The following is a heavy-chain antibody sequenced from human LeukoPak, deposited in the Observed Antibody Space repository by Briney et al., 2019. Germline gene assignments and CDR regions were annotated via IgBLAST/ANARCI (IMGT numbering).Heavy chain of an antibody. Sequence: GGSLRLSCAASGFTFSDYYISWIRQAPGKGLEWVSYISSSGSTIYYADSVKGRFTISRDNAKNSLYLQMNSLRAEDTAVYYCARARRMLYEYTYFDYWGQGTLVTVSS. J-gene: IGHJ4*02. D-gene: IGHD2-8*01. CDR1: GFTFSDYY. V-gene: IGHV3-11*04. CDR2: ISSSGSTI. CDR3: ARARRMLYEYTYFDY.